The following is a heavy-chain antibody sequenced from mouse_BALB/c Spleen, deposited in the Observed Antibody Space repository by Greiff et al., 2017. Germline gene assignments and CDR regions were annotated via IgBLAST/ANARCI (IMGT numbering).Heavy chain of an antibody. CDR1: GYTFTSYW. CDR3: ARGTYYYGPDY. CDR2: INPSNGRT. J-gene: IGHJ2*01. V-gene: IGHV1S81*02. D-gene: IGHD1-1*01. Sequence: QVQLQQSGAELVKPGASVKLSCKASGYTFTSYWMHWVKQRPGQGLEWIGEINPSNGRTNYNEKFKSKATLTVDKSSSTAYMQLSSLTSEDSAVYYCARGTYYYGPDYWGQGTTLTVSS.